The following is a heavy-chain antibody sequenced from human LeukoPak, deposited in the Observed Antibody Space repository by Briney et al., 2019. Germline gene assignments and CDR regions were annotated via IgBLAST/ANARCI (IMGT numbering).Heavy chain of an antibody. CDR1: GFTFSSHA. D-gene: IGHD3-3*01. CDR3: ARDPGVVAFHYFDF. Sequence: GGSLRLSCAASGFTFSSHAMAWVRQAPGKGLEWVSAIGGLGSSTYYGDSVKGRFTISRDNSKNTLYLQMDSRRVEDTAVYYCARDPGVVAFHYFDFWGQGTLITVSS. J-gene: IGHJ4*02. CDR2: IGGLGSST. V-gene: IGHV3-23*01.